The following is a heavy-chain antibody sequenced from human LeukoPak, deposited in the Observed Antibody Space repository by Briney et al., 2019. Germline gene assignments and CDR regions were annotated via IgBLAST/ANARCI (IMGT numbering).Heavy chain of an antibody. V-gene: IGHV3-21*01. Sequence: PGGSLRLSCAASGFTFSSYNMNWVRQAPGKGLAWVSTISTSSSYIYYADSVEGRFTISRDNGKNSLYLQMSSLRAEDTAVYYCARSKVAGTSDYWGQGTLVAVSS. CDR3: ARSKVAGTSDY. CDR2: ISTSSSYI. J-gene: IGHJ4*02. CDR1: GFTFSSYN. D-gene: IGHD6-19*01.